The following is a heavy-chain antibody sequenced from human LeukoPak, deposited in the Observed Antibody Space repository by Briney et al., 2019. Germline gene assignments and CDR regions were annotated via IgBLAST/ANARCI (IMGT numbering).Heavy chain of an antibody. CDR3: ARGLRYSSSPSIDI. CDR1: GGSISSSSYY. J-gene: IGHJ3*02. V-gene: IGHV4-61*05. CDR2: IYYSGST. Sequence: SETLSLTCTVSGGSISSSSYYWGWIRQPPGKGLEWIGYIYYSGSTNYNPSLKSRVTISVDTSKNQFSLKLSSVTAADTAVYYCARGLRYSSSPSIDIWGQGTMVTVSS. D-gene: IGHD6-6*01.